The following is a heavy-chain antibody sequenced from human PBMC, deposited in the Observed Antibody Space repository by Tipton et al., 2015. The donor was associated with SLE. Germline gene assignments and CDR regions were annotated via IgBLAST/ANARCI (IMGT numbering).Heavy chain of an antibody. CDR2: GYHSGST. D-gene: IGHD3-10*01. CDR1: GYSISSAYS. J-gene: IGHJ3*02. V-gene: IGHV4-38-2*01. Sequence: TLSLTCVVSGYSISSAYSWGWTRQPPGKGLGGIGTGYHSGSTHYNPSLKSRVTISVDTSKNQFSLKLTSVTAADTAVYYCATFRDMVQGVIGAFNIWGQGTMVTVSS. CDR3: ATFRDMVQGVIGAFNI.